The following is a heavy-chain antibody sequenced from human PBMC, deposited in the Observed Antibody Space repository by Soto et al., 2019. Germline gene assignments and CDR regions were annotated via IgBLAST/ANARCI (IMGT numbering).Heavy chain of an antibody. CDR1: GGTFNMFA. J-gene: IGHJ4*02. D-gene: IGHD3-16*01. V-gene: IGHV1-69*01. CDR2: IIPIFDAP. CDR3: TRAIGSGGVMGGFDY. Sequence: QVELVQSGAQVKKPGSAVKVSCKASGGTFNMFAMNWVRQAPGHGLEWMGGIIPIFDAPRYSEQFQGRVTITVDESTSTAYRELSSLTSDDTAIYYCTRAIGSGGVMGGFDYWGQGTLVTVSS.